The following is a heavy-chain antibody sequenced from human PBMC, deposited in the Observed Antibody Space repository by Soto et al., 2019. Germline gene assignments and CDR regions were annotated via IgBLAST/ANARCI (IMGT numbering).Heavy chain of an antibody. CDR3: ARDSNSQNWFDP. Sequence: PSDTLSLTCTVSGGSISSYYWSWIRQPPGKGLEWIGYIYYSGSTNYNPSLKSRLSISVDTSKNQFSLKLSSVTAADTAVYYCARDSNSQNWFDPWGQGTLVTVSS. V-gene: IGHV4-59*01. J-gene: IGHJ5*02. CDR1: GGSISSYY. D-gene: IGHD6-13*01. CDR2: IYYSGST.